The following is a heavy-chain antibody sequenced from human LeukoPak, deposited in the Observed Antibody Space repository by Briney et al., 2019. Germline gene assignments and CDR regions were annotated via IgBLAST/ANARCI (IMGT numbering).Heavy chain of an antibody. CDR3: AKGPELATLFYFDY. CDR2: IGDGGGNT. V-gene: IGHV3-23*01. D-gene: IGHD1-14*01. J-gene: IGHJ4*02. Sequence: GGSLRLSCAASGFTFSSYALSWVSQAPWKGLEWVSTIGDGGGNTYYADSVKDRFTVSRDNSKNTLYLQMNSLRGEDTAVYYCAKGPELATLFYFDYWGQGTLVTVSS. CDR1: GFTFSSYA.